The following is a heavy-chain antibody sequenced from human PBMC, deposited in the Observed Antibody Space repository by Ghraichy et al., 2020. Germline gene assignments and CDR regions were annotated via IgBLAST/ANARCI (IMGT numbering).Heavy chain of an antibody. V-gene: IGHV3-48*02. CDR3: ARGNFDSGGYTLDY. D-gene: IGHD3-22*01. J-gene: IGHJ4*02. CDR1: GFTFSTYI. Sequence: GSLRLSCAASGFTFSTYIMNWVRQAPGKGLEWVSYISSSSTIYYADSVKGRFTISRDNAKNSLYLQMNSLRDEDTAVYYCARGNFDSGGYTLDYWGQGTLVTVSS. CDR2: ISSSSTI.